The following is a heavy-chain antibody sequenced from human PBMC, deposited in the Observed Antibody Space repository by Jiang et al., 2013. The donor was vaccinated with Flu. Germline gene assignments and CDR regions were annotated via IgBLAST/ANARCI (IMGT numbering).Heavy chain of an antibody. D-gene: IGHD3-16*01. V-gene: IGHV1-8*01. Sequence: SGAEVKKPGASVKVSCKASGYTFPSYDIYWVRQVAGQGLEWVGWINPNSGNTDIAQKFQGRATVARNTSISTAYMELSGLRSEDTAVYYCARGRRGAAMLGVYWGQGTLVTVSS. CDR3: ARGRRGAAMLGVY. CDR2: INPNSGNT. J-gene: IGHJ4*02. CDR1: GYTFPSYD.